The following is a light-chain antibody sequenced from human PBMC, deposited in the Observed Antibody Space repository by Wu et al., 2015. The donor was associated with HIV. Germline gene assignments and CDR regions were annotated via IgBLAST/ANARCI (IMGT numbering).Light chain of an antibody. J-gene: IGKJ2*01. CDR2: KAS. CDR1: QSIGNW. Sequence: DIQMTQSPSTLPASVGDRVIITCRASQSIGNWLAWYQQKPGNAPKLLIYKASTLESGVPSRFSGSGSGTEFTLAIGSLQPEDFGTYFCQQYDTYWTFGQGTKVEIK. V-gene: IGKV1-5*03. CDR3: QQYDTYWT.